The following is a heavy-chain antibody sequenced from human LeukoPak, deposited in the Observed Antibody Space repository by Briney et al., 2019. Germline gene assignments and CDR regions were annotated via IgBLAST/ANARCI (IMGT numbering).Heavy chain of an antibody. J-gene: IGHJ3*01. CDR2: ISSSGNNA. V-gene: IGHV3-23*01. Sequence: GGSLRLSCAASGFTFSSYGMNWVRQAPGRGLEWVSLISSSGNNAYYADSVKGRFTISRDNSKNTLSLQMNSLRVEDTAIYYCAKDIQLSTWGLGTRVTVSS. D-gene: IGHD5-24*01. CDR1: GFTFSSYG. CDR3: AKDIQLST.